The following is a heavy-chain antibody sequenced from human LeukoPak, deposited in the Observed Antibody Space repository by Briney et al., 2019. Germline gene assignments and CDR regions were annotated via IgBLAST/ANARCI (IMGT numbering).Heavy chain of an antibody. J-gene: IGHJ4*02. CDR3: ARNSGSYGGVDY. V-gene: IGHV4-38-2*02. D-gene: IGHD1-26*01. CDR1: GYSISSGYY. Sequence: SETLSLTCTVSGYSISSGYYWGWIRQPPGKGLEWIGSIYHSGSTYYNPSLKSRVTISVDTSKNQFSLKLSSVTAADTAVYYCARNSGSYGGVDYWGQGTLVTVSS. CDR2: IYHSGST.